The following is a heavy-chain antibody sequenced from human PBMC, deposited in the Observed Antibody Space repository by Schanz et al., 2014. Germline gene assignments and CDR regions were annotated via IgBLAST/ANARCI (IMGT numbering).Heavy chain of an antibody. V-gene: IGHV1-46*01. CDR2: INPSGDST. CDR1: GNTFTRYH. Sequence: QVQLVQSGAEVKKPGASVKVSCKASGNTFTRYHMHWVRQAPGQGLEWMGIINPSGDSTSYVWGFHGRLTMTRDTSTTTVYMDLSTLRSEDTAVYYCARGSCTASGCYDAFDLWGQGTLVTVSS. CDR3: ARGSCTASGCYDAFDL. J-gene: IGHJ3*01. D-gene: IGHD2-2*01.